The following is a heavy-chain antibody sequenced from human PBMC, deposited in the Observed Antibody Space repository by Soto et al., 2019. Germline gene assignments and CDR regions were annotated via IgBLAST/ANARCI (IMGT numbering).Heavy chain of an antibody. Sequence: GGSLRLSCTASGFTFGDYAMSWFRQAPGKGLEWVGFIRSKAYGGTTEYAASVKGRFTISRDDSKSIAYLQMNSLKTEDTAVYYCTRYTRSMIPYYYYGMDVWGQATTVTVSS. CDR1: GFTFGDYA. J-gene: IGHJ6*02. D-gene: IGHD2-2*02. CDR3: TRYTRSMIPYYYYGMDV. CDR2: IRSKAYGGTT. V-gene: IGHV3-49*03.